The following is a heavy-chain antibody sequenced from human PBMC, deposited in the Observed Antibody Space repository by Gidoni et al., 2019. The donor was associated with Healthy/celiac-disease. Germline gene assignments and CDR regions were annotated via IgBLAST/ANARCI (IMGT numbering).Heavy chain of an antibody. D-gene: IGHD6-13*01. Sequence: QVQLQQWGAGLLKPSETLSLTCAVHGGSFSGYYWSWIRQPPGKGLEWIGEINHSGITNYNPSLKSRVTISVDTSKNQFSLKLSSVTAADTAVYYCARIAAAGTWYYGMDVWGQGTTVTVSS. CDR3: ARIAAAGTWYYGMDV. CDR2: INHSGIT. CDR1: GGSFSGYY. V-gene: IGHV4-34*01. J-gene: IGHJ6*02.